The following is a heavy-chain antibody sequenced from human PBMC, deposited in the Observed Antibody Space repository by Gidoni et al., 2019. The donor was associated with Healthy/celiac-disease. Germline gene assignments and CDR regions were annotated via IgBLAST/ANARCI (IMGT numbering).Heavy chain of an antibody. V-gene: IGHV1-69*01. CDR2: ISPILGTA. Sequence: QVQLVQSGAAVKKPGSSVKVSCKASGGPFSSYAISWVRQAPGQGLEWMGGISPILGTANYAQKFQGRVTITADESTSTAYMELSSLRSEDTAVYYCASSNHDYGDYATIYYYGMDVWGQGTTVTVSS. CDR3: ASSNHDYGDYATIYYYGMDV. D-gene: IGHD4-17*01. J-gene: IGHJ6*02. CDR1: GGPFSSYA.